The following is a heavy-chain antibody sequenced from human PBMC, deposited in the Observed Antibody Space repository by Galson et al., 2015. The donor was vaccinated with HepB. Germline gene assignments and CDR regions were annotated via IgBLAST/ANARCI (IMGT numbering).Heavy chain of an antibody. D-gene: IGHD2-2*01. V-gene: IGHV4-39*07. CDR2: IYYSGST. Sequence: LSLTCTVSGASISSSSYYWDWIRQPPGKGLEWIGNIYYSGSTYYNSSLKSRVTISVDTSKNQFSLKLSSVTAADTAVYYCARDPFCSSTSCYFSGRSSVAGRVKDYWGQGTLVTVSS. J-gene: IGHJ4*02. CDR3: ARDPFCSSTSCYFSGRSSVAGRVKDY. CDR1: GASISSSSYY.